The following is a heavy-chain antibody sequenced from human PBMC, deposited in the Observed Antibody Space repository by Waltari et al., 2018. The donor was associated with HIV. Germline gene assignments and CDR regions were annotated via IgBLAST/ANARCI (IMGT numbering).Heavy chain of an antibody. CDR2: ISRSSSSI. J-gene: IGHJ4*02. CDR1: GFTFSNYT. Sequence: EVQLVESGGGLVQPGGSLRLSCAASGFTFSNYTMNWVRQDTGKGLMWFSYISRSSSSIFYEDSVKGRFTISRDNAKNSLYLQMNSLRVEDTAVYYCARDINGGWGYWGQGTLVTVAS. CDR3: ARDINGGWGY. V-gene: IGHV3-48*01. D-gene: IGHD7-27*01.